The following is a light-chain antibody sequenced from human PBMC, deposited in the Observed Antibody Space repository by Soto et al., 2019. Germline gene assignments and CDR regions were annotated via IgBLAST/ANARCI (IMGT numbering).Light chain of an antibody. CDR2: GAS. V-gene: IGKV3-20*01. Sequence: EIVLTQSPDTLSLSPGERATLSCRASQSVSTNSLAWYQQRPGQAPRLLIYGASSRATGIPDRFSGGGSETDFTLTISRLESEDSAVYYCQQYGISPFTFGGGTKVDIK. J-gene: IGKJ4*01. CDR1: QSVSTNS. CDR3: QQYGISPFT.